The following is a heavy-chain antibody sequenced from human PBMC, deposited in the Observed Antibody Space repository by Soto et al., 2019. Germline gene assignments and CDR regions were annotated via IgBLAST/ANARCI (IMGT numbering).Heavy chain of an antibody. Sequence: SVKVSCKASGGTFSSYAISWVRQAPGQGLEWMGGIIPIFGTANYAQKFQGRVTITADESTSTAYMELSSLRSEDTAVYYCARGQQPFRYYYDSSGYLDWGQGTLVTVSS. V-gene: IGHV1-69*13. CDR1: GGTFSSYA. D-gene: IGHD3-22*01. CDR2: IIPIFGTA. CDR3: ARGQQPFRYYYDSSGYLD. J-gene: IGHJ4*02.